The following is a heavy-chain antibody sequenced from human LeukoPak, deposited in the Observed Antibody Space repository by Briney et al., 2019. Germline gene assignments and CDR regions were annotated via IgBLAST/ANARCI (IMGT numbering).Heavy chain of an antibody. J-gene: IGHJ4*02. V-gene: IGHV3-21*01. D-gene: IGHD2-15*01. Sequence: PGGSLRLSCAASGFTFSSYSMNWVRQAPGKGLEWVSSISSSSSYIYYADSVKGRFTISRDNAKNSLYLQMNSLRAEDTAVYYCASARGGYCSGGSCYKTDYWGQGTLVTVSS. CDR1: GFTFSSYS. CDR3: ASARGGYCSGGSCYKTDY. CDR2: ISSSSSYI.